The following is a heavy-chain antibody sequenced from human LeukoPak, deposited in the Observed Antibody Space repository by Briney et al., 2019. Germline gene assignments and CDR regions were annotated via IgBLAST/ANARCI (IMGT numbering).Heavy chain of an antibody. CDR3: TRGSITVDH. Sequence: SQTLSLTCTVSGGSISSGSSYWSWIRQPAGKRLEWIGRMYTSGSTNYNPSLKSRVTISVDTSKNQFSLKMTSVTAADTAVYYCTRGSITVDHWGQGTLVTVSS. CDR1: GGSISSGSSY. CDR2: MYTSGST. D-gene: IGHD6-19*01. J-gene: IGHJ4*02. V-gene: IGHV4-61*02.